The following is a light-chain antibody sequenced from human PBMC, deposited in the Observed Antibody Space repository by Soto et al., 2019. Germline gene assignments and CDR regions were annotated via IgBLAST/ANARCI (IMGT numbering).Light chain of an antibody. CDR2: DVS. Sequence: QSALTQPAPVSGSPGQSITISCTGTSSDVGGYNYVSWYQQHPGKAPKLMIYDVSNRPSGVSNRFSGSKSGNTASLTISGLQAEDEADYYCSSYTSSSHYVFGTGTKLTVL. CDR3: SSYTSSSHYV. CDR1: SSDVGGYNY. J-gene: IGLJ1*01. V-gene: IGLV2-14*01.